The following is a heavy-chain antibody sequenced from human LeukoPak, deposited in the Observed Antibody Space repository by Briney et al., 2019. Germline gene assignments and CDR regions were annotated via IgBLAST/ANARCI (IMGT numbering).Heavy chain of an antibody. Sequence: QSGGSLRLSCAASGFTFSDYYMSWVRQTPGKGLEWVANIKQDGSERYYVDSVTGRFTISRDNAKNSLYLQMNSLRAEDTAVYYCARDSGIDYYDSSGYYYWGQGILVTVSS. CDR3: ARDSGIDYYDSSGYYY. J-gene: IGHJ4*02. D-gene: IGHD3-22*01. V-gene: IGHV3-7*01. CDR2: IKQDGSER. CDR1: GFTFSDYY.